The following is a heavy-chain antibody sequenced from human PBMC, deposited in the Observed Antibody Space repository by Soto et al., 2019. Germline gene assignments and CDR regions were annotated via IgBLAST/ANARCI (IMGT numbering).Heavy chain of an antibody. Sequence: PGGSLRLSCAASGFTFSSYSMNWVRQAPGKGLEWVSSISSSSSYIYYADSVKGRFNISRDNAKNSLYLQMNSLRAEDTAVYYCASLTIFGVEPASPMDNWFDPWGQGTLVTVSS. CDR2: ISSSSSYI. J-gene: IGHJ5*02. CDR1: GFTFSSYS. CDR3: ASLTIFGVEPASPMDNWFDP. V-gene: IGHV3-21*01. D-gene: IGHD3-3*01.